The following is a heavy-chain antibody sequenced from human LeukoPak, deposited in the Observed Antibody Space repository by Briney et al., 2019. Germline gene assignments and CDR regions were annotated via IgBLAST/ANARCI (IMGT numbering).Heavy chain of an antibody. V-gene: IGHV3-9*01. CDR3: AKDYDYYDSSGYYSH. CDR2: ISWNSSSI. Sequence: GGSLRLSCAASGFTFDDYAMHWVRHAPGKGLEWVSGISWNSSSIGYADSVKGRFTISRDNAKNSLYLQMNSLRAEDTALYYCAKDYDYYDSSGYYSHWGQGTLVTVSS. D-gene: IGHD3-22*01. J-gene: IGHJ1*01. CDR1: GFTFDDYA.